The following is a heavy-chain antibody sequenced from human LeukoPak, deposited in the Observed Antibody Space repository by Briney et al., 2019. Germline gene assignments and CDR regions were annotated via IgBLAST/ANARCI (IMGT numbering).Heavy chain of an antibody. D-gene: IGHD6-25*01. CDR2: ISYDGSNK. CDR3: ARERSSEGLDAFDI. Sequence: PGGSLRLSCAASGFTFSSYAMHWVSQAPGKGLEWVAVISYDGSNKYYADSVKGRFTISRDNSKNTLYLQMNSLRAEDTAVYYCARERSSEGLDAFDIWGQGTMVTVSS. CDR1: GFTFSSYA. J-gene: IGHJ3*02. V-gene: IGHV3-30-3*01.